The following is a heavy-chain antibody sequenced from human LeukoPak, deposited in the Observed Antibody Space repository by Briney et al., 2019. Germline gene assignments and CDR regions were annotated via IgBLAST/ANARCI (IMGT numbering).Heavy chain of an antibody. J-gene: IGHJ4*02. CDR3: ARARNIVGVPWYSDY. D-gene: IGHD2-15*01. Sequence: SETLSLTCTVSGGSISSYYWRWIRQPPGKGLEWIGYIYYSGSTNYNPSPKSRVTISVDTSKNQFSLKLSSVTAADTAVYYCARARNIVGVPWYSDYWGQGTLVTVSS. CDR1: GGSISSYY. CDR2: IYYSGST. V-gene: IGHV4-59*12.